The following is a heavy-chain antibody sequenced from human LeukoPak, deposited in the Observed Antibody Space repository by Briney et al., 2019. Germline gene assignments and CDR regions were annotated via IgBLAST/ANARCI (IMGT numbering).Heavy chain of an antibody. J-gene: IGHJ4*02. V-gene: IGHV3-74*01. CDR2: INTDGSST. Sequence: GGSLRLSCAASGFTFSSYWMHWVRQAPGKGLVWVSRINTDGSSTSYADSVKGRFTISRDNAKNTLYLQMNSLRAEDTAVYYCAREYTMKGRYYFDYWGQGTLVTVSS. CDR1: GFTFSSYW. CDR3: AREYTMKGRYYFDY. D-gene: IGHD2-2*02.